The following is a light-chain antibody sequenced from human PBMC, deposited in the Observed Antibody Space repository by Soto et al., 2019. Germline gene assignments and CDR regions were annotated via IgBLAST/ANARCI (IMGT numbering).Light chain of an antibody. CDR1: QSVSSN. V-gene: IGKV3-15*01. Sequence: EIVMTQSPATLSVSPGERATLSFRASQSVSSNLAWYQQKPGQAPRLLIYGASTRATGIPARFSGSGSGTEFTLTISSLQSEDFAVYSCQQYNNWPLTFGQGPKVEIK. CDR2: GAS. J-gene: IGKJ1*01. CDR3: QQYNNWPLT.